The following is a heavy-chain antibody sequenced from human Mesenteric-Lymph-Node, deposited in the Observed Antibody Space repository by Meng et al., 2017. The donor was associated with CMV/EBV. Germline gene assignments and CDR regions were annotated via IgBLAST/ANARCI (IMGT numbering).Heavy chain of an antibody. V-gene: IGHV3-53*01. CDR1: GFTVSSNY. CDR2: IYSGGNT. D-gene: IGHD3-10*01. J-gene: IGHJ4*02. Sequence: GGSLRLSCAASGFTVSSNYMSWVRQAPGKGPEWVSLIYSGGNTYYANSVKGRFTISRDNSKNSLYLQMNSLRAEDTAVYYCARTYGSGSYALDYWGQGTLVTVSS. CDR3: ARTYGSGSYALDY.